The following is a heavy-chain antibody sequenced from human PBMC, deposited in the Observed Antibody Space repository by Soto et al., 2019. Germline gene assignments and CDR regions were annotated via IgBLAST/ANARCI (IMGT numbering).Heavy chain of an antibody. J-gene: IGHJ4*02. V-gene: IGHV4-39*02. D-gene: IGHD3-3*01. CDR2: SNDRGKT. CDR1: DASIRGSTYH. Sequence: SELLCLTCTVSDASIRGSTYHWGWICQPPGQGLSGIGKSNDRGKTDFIPTLESKLTRSLHTSKNNFSQKPTTMTAVHTAVYNCARLSTIYGVFSITGPSYYFDYWGQGTLVTVSS. CDR3: ARLSTIYGVFSITGPSYYFDY.